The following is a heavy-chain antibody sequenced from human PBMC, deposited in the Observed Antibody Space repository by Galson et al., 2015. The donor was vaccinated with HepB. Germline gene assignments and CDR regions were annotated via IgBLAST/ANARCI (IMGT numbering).Heavy chain of an antibody. Sequence: SCKASGYTFTSFEVNWVRQTTGQGLEWMGWMNPDTGDTGYVQKFQGRVTMTRNTSISTAYMELGSLRPEDTAVYYCARARMVTQSSDPWGQGTLVFVSS. J-gene: IGHJ5*02. CDR3: ARARMVTQSSDP. CDR2: MNPDTGDT. V-gene: IGHV1-8*02. CDR1: GYTFTSFE. D-gene: IGHD2-21*02.